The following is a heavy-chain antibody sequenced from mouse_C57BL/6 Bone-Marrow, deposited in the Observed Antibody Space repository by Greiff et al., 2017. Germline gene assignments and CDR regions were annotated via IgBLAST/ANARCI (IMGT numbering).Heavy chain of an antibody. J-gene: IGHJ2*01. CDR3: SGASAVYYCDFTPLSYGSSLYYFDY. V-gene: IGHV1-87*01. Sequence: VQLQQSGPELARPWASVKISCQAFYTFSRRVHFAIRDTNYWMQWVKQRPGQGLEWIGAIYPGNGDTSYNQKFKGKATLATDKSSSTAYMQHINLTSGASAVYYCDFTPLSYGSSLYYFDYWGQGTTLTVSS. CDR2: GQGLEWIG. D-gene: IGHD1-1*01. CDR1: YTFSRRVH.